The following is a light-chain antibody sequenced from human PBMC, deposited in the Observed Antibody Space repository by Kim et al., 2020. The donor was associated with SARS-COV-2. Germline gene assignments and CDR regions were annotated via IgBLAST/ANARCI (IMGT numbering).Light chain of an antibody. CDR3: QQSYSTPYT. J-gene: IGKJ2*01. CDR2: AAS. Sequence: SASVGDRVTITCRASQSISSYLNLYQQKPGKAPKLLIDAASSLQSGVPSRFSGSGSGTDFTLTISSLQPEDFATYYCQQSYSTPYTFGQGTKLEI. V-gene: IGKV1-39*01. CDR1: QSISSY.